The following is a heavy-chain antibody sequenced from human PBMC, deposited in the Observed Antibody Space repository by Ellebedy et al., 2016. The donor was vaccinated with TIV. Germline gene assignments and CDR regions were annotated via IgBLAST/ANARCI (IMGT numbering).Heavy chain of an antibody. J-gene: IGHJ4*02. D-gene: IGHD3-10*02. V-gene: IGHV3-53*01. CDR1: GFTVSSNY. Sequence: GGSLRLSXAASGFTVSSNYMSWVRQAPGKGLEWVSVIYSGGNTYYAASVRGRFTVPRDNSKNTRYLQMNSLRAEDTAVYYCARGVFGEFLDYWGQGTLVTVSS. CDR3: ARGVFGEFLDY. CDR2: IYSGGNT.